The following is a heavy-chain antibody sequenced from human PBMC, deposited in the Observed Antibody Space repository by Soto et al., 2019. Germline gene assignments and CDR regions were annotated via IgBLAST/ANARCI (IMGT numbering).Heavy chain of an antibody. D-gene: IGHD2-21*01. CDR1: GGSISGGTYY. V-gene: IGHV4-31*03. Sequence: QVQLQESGPGLVKPSQTLSLTCTVSGGSISGGTYYWSCIRQPPGQGLEWIGYIYFSGSTYYNPSLKSRVIISVDTSKNQLSLRLSSVTAADTAVYYCARGDWPTQMDVWGQGTTVTVSS. J-gene: IGHJ6*02. CDR3: ARGDWPTQMDV. CDR2: IYFSGST.